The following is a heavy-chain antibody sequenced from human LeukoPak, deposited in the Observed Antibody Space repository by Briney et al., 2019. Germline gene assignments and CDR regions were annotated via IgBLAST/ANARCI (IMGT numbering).Heavy chain of an antibody. D-gene: IGHD1-1*01. V-gene: IGHV4-59*01. Sequence: SESLSLTCTVSGGSISSYYWSWIRQPPGKGLEWIGYIYYSGSTNYNPSLKSRVTISVDTSKNQFSLKLSSVTAADTAVYYCARVGYNYAPSAFDIWGQGTMVTVSS. CDR1: GGSISSYY. CDR3: ARVGYNYAPSAFDI. J-gene: IGHJ3*02. CDR2: IYYSGST.